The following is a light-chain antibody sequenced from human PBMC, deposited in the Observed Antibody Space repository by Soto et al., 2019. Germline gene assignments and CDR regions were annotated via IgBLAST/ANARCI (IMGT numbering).Light chain of an antibody. CDR1: SSDVGAYKF. Sequence: QSVLTQPPSASGSPGQSVTISCTGTSSDVGAYKFVSWYQQHPGKAPKLIIYEVSKRPSGVPDRFSGSKSGNTASLTVSGLEAEDEADCYAFSYGVSASDVFGTGTKVTVL. J-gene: IGLJ1*01. CDR2: EVS. CDR3: FSYGVSASDV. V-gene: IGLV2-8*01.